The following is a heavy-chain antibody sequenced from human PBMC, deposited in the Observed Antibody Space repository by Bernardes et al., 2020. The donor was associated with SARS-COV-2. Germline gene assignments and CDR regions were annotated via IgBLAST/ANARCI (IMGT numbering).Heavy chain of an antibody. Sequence: SLRLSCAASGFTFSSYAMSWVRQAPGKGLEWVSAISGSGGSTYYADSVKGRFTISRDNSKNTLYLQMNSLRAEDTAVYYCAKDTVLRFLGNWFDPWGQGTLVTVSS. CDR3: AKDTVLRFLGNWFDP. CDR1: GFTFSSYA. D-gene: IGHD3-3*01. CDR2: ISGSGGST. J-gene: IGHJ5*02. V-gene: IGHV3-23*01.